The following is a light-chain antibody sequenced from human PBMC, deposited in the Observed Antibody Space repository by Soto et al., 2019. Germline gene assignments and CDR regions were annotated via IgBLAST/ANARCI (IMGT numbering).Light chain of an antibody. CDR3: SSYAGSNIVV. CDR1: SSDVGGYNF. Sequence: QSALTQXPSAXXXXXXXXXXXCTGTSSDVGGYNFVSWYQQHPGKAPKLMIYEVSERPSGVPDRFSGSKSGNTASLTVSGLQAEDEADYYCSSYAGSNIVVFGRGTKLTVL. CDR2: EVS. V-gene: IGLV2-8*01. J-gene: IGLJ2*01.